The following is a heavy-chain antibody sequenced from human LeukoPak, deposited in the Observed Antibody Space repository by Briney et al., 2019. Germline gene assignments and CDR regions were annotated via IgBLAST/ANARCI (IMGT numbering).Heavy chain of an antibody. Sequence: SETLSLTCTVSGGSISSGDYYWSWIRQPPGKGLEWIGYIYYSGGTYYNPSLKSRVTISVDTSKNQFSLKLSSVTAADTAVYYCARGSEDYYDSSGYPDYWGQGTLVTVSS. V-gene: IGHV4-30-4*01. D-gene: IGHD3-22*01. CDR2: IYYSGGT. CDR3: ARGSEDYYDSSGYPDY. J-gene: IGHJ4*02. CDR1: GGSISSGDYY.